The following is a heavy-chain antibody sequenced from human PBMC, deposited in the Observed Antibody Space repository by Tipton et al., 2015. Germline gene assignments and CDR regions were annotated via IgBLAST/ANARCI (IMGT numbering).Heavy chain of an antibody. V-gene: IGHV3-49*04. CDR1: GFTFGDYA. Sequence: SLRLSCEASGFTFGDYAMSWVRQAPGRGLEWVGFIRSKAYGGTTEYGASVKGRFIISRDDSKSIVYLQMSSLKTEDTAVYYCTPTYDNSGYFPHYFESWGRGTLVTVSS. D-gene: IGHD3-22*01. J-gene: IGHJ4*02. CDR3: TPTYDNSGYFPHYFES. CDR2: IRSKAYGGTT.